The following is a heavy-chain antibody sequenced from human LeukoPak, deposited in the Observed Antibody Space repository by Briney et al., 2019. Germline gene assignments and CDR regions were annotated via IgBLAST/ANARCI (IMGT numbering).Heavy chain of an antibody. V-gene: IGHV1-2*02. CDR1: GYTFTGYY. D-gene: IGHD1-26*01. J-gene: IGHJ4*02. CDR3: ARTRYSGSYPNDY. CDR2: INPNSGGT. Sequence: ASVEVSCKASGYTFTGYYMHWVRQAPGQGLEWMGWINPNSGGTNYAQKFQGRVTMTRDTSISTAYMELSRLRSDDTAVYYCARTRYSGSYPNDYWGQGTLVTVSS.